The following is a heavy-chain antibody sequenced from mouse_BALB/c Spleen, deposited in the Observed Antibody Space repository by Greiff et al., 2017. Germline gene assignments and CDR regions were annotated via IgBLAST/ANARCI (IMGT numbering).Heavy chain of an antibody. CDR1: GYTFTSYW. CDR2: IDPYDSET. CDR3: ARYGTTAVGEAWFAY. V-gene: IGHV1-52*01. J-gene: IGHJ3*01. D-gene: IGHD1-1*01. Sequence: QVQLQQPGAELVRPGASVKLSCKASGYTFTSYWMNWVKQRPEQGLEWIGRIDPYDSETHYNQKFKDKAILTVDKSSSTAYMQLSSLTSEDSAVYDCARYGTTAVGEAWFAYWGQGTLVTVSA.